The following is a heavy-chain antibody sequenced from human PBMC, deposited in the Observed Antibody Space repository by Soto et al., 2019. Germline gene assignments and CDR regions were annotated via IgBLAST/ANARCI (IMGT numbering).Heavy chain of an antibody. CDR1: GFTVSSNY. J-gene: IGHJ6*02. CDR3: ARDLYYDFWSGSAPRTRSYGMDV. D-gene: IGHD3-3*01. CDR2: IYSGGST. Sequence: PGGSLRLSCAASGFTVSSNYMSWVRQAPGKGLEWVSVIYSGGSTYYADSVKGRFTISRDNSKNTLYLQMNSLRAEDTAVYYCARDLYYDFWSGSAPRTRSYGMDVWGQGTTVTVSS. V-gene: IGHV3-66*01.